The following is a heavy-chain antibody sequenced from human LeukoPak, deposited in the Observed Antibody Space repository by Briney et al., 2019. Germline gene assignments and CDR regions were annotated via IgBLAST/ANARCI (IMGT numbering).Heavy chain of an antibody. J-gene: IGHJ4*02. Sequence: ASVKVSCKASGYTFTGYHMHWVRQAPGQGLEWMGWVNPNSGGTNYAQKFQGRVTMTRDTSISTAYMELSRLRSDDTAVYYCARAGGYCSSTICYASNFDYWGQGTLVTVSS. V-gene: IGHV1-2*02. CDR3: ARAGGYCSSTICYASNFDY. CDR2: VNPNSGGT. D-gene: IGHD2-2*01. CDR1: GYTFTGYH.